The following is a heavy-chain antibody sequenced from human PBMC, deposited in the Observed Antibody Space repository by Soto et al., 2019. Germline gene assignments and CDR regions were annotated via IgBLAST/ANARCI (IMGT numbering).Heavy chain of an antibody. Sequence: LRLSCAASGFTVSSNYMSWVRQAPGKGLEWVSVIYSGGSTYYADSVKGRFTISRDNSKNTLYLQMNSLRAEDTAVYYCARETNYYDSSGSLVEYFQHWGQGTLVTVSS. CDR1: GFTVSSNY. D-gene: IGHD3-22*01. V-gene: IGHV3-53*01. CDR3: ARETNYYDSSGSLVEYFQH. CDR2: IYSGGST. J-gene: IGHJ1*01.